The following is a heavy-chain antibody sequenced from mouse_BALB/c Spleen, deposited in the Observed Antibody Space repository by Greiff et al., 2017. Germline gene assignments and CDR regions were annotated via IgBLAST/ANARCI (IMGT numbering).Heavy chain of an antibody. V-gene: IGHV14-3*02. CDR1: GFNIKDTY. CDR3: ARGDYDGYYYAMDY. CDR2: IDPANGNT. J-gene: IGHJ4*01. D-gene: IGHD2-4*01. Sequence: VQLQQSGAELVKPGASVKLSCTASGFNIKDTYMHWVKQRPEQGLEWIGRIDPANGNTTYDPKFQGKATITADTSSNTAYLQLSSLTSEDTAVYYCARGDYDGYYYAMDYWGQGTSVTVSS.